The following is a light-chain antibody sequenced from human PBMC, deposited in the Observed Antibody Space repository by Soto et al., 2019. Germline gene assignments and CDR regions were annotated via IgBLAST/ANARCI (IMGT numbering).Light chain of an antibody. Sequence: QSVLTQPPSASGSPGQSVTISCTGTSSDVGAYNYVSWYQQYPGKAPKLMIYEVTKRPSGVPDRFSGAKSGNTASLTVSGLHAEDEADYYCTSYVGNNIWVLGGRTKLTV. V-gene: IGLV2-8*01. CDR1: SSDVGAYNY. CDR3: TSYVGNNIWV. CDR2: EVT. J-gene: IGLJ3*02.